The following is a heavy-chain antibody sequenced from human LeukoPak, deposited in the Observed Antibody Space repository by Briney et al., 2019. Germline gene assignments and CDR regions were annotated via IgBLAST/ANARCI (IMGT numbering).Heavy chain of an antibody. CDR3: ARVYYSNSYDYWYFDL. J-gene: IGHJ2*01. CDR1: GGSISSYY. CDR2: IFYSGST. Sequence: SETLSLTCTVSGGSISSYYWSWIRQPPGKGLEWIGYIFYSGSTNYNPSLKSRVTISVDTSKNQFSLKLSSVTAADTAVYYCARVYYSNSYDYWYFDLWGRGTLVTVSS. V-gene: IGHV4-59*01. D-gene: IGHD6-13*01.